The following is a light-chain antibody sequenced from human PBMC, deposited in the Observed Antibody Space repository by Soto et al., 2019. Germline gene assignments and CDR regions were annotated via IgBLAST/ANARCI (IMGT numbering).Light chain of an antibody. Sequence: DLQMTQSPSSLSASVGDRVTITCRASQSISSYLNWYQQKPGKAPKLLIYAASSLQSGVPSRFRGSRSVTDFTLTISSLQPEGFATYYCQQSYSTLFTFGPGTKVDIK. CDR3: QQSYSTLFT. J-gene: IGKJ3*01. V-gene: IGKV1-39*01. CDR1: QSISSY. CDR2: AAS.